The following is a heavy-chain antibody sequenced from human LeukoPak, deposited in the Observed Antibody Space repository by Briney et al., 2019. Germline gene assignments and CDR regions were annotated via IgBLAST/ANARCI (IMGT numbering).Heavy chain of an antibody. D-gene: IGHD3-22*01. CDR3: ATGGGTYYYDSSGSEKDY. V-gene: IGHV1-24*01. Sequence: ASVKVSCKVSGYTLTELSMHWVRQAPGKGLEWMGGFDPEDGKTIYAQKFQGRVTMTEDTSTDTAYMELSSLRSEDTAVYYCATGGGTYYYDSSGSEKDYWGQGTLVTVSS. CDR1: GYTLTELS. J-gene: IGHJ4*02. CDR2: FDPEDGKT.